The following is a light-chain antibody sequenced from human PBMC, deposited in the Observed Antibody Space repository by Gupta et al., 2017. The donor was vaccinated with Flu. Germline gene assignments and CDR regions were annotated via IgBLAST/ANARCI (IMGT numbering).Light chain of an antibody. CDR2: QDT. J-gene: IGLJ3*02. Sequence: SPGQTASITCSGNNLGNKYACWYQQKPGKSPTLVIYQDTKRPSGIPERFSGSNSGSTATLTIRGTQAMEEADYFCKTWASNYGVFGGGTKLTVL. CDR1: NLGNKY. CDR3: KTWASNYGV. V-gene: IGLV3-1*01.